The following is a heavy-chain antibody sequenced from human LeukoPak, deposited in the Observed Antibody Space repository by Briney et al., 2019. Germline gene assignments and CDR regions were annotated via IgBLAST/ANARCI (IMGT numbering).Heavy chain of an antibody. V-gene: IGHV4-34*01. CDR2: INHSGST. CDR1: GASFSGYY. D-gene: IGHD2/OR15-2a*01. Sequence: PSETLSLTCAVYGASFSGYYWSWIRQPPGKGLEWIGEINHSGSTNYNPSLKSRVTISVDTSKNQFSLKLSSVTAADTAVYYCARPGFSSYYYYYMDVWGKGTTVTISS. J-gene: IGHJ6*03. CDR3: ARPGFSSYYYYYMDV.